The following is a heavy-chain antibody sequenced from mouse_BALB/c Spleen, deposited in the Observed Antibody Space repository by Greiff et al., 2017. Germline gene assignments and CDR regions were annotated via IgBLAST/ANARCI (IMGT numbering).Heavy chain of an antibody. Sequence: EVKVEESGPGLVKPSQSLSLTCTVTGYSITSDYAWNWIRQFPGNKLEWMGYISYSGSTSYNPSLKSRISITRDTSKNQFFLQLNSVTTEDTATYYCARGSIYPDPFDVWGAGTTVTVSS. CDR3: ARGSIYPDPFDV. D-gene: IGHD2-1*01. CDR1: GYSITSDYA. J-gene: IGHJ1*01. V-gene: IGHV3-2*02. CDR2: ISYSGST.